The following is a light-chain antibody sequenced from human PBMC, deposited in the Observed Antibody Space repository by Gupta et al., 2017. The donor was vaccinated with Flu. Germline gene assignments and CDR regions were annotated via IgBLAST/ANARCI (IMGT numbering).Light chain of an antibody. CDR3: SSYSRTSVAWV. J-gene: IGLJ3*02. CDR1: SSDIGDIKY. Sequence: QSALTLPAPVSGPPRQSPTISCTGTSSDIGDIKYVYWYQHHPGKAPKLMIYEVIDRPSGVTNRFSASKSHNTASLTIAGLQAEDEADYYCSSYSRTSVAWVFGGGTKLTVL. V-gene: IGLV2-14*01. CDR2: EVI.